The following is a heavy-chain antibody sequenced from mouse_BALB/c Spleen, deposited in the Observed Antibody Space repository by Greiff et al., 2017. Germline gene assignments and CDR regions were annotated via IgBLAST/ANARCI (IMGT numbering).Heavy chain of an antibody. Sequence: QVQLQQPGAELVKPGASVKLSCKASGYTFTSYWMHWVKQRPGQGLEWIGEINPSNGRTNYNEKFKSKATLTVDKSSSTAYMQLSSLTSEDSAVYYCARYYYGSSYSFDYWGQGTTLTVSS. CDR2: INPSNGRT. CDR3: ARYYYGSSYSFDY. D-gene: IGHD1-1*01. CDR1: GYTFTSYW. J-gene: IGHJ2*01. V-gene: IGHV1S81*02.